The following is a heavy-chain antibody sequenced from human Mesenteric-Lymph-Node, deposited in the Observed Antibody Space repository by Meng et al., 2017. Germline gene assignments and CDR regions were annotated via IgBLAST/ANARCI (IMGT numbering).Heavy chain of an antibody. CDR3: APGRYYSDSSLYYPDY. Sequence: ASVKVFCKASGYTFTSYYMHWVRQAPGQGLEWMGIINPSGGSTSYAQKFQGRVTMTRDTSTSTVYMELSSLRSEDTAVYYCAPGRYYSDSSLYYPDYWGQGTLVTVSS. CDR2: INPSGGST. V-gene: IGHV1-46*01. CDR1: GYTFTSYY. J-gene: IGHJ4*02. D-gene: IGHD3-22*01.